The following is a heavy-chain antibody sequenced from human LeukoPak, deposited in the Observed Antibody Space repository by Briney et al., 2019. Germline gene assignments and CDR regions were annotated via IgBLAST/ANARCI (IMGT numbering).Heavy chain of an antibody. Sequence: GSLRLSCAASGFTFNNYNMNWVRQAPGKGLEWVSFISFSTTTIYYADSVKGRFTISRDNAKNSLYLQINGLRAEDTAVYYCARGVKSAIGKWNYVWFDPWGPGTLVTVSS. J-gene: IGHJ5*02. V-gene: IGHV3-48*01. CDR1: GFTFNNYN. CDR2: ISFSTTTI. CDR3: ARGVKSAIGKWNYVWFDP. D-gene: IGHD1-7*01.